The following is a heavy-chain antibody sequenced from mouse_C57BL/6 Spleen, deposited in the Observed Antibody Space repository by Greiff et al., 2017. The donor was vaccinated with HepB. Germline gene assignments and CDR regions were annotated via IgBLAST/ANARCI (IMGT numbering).Heavy chain of an antibody. Sequence: DVMLVESGGDLVKPGGSLKLSCAASGFTFSSYGMSWVRQTPDKRLEWVATISSGGSYTYYPDSVKGRFTISRDNAKNTLYLQMSSLKSEDTAMYYCARQGIYYDYDRGWFAYWGQGTLVTVSA. V-gene: IGHV5-6*02. CDR1: GFTFSSYG. J-gene: IGHJ3*01. CDR3: ARQGIYYDYDRGWFAY. D-gene: IGHD2-4*01. CDR2: ISSGGSYT.